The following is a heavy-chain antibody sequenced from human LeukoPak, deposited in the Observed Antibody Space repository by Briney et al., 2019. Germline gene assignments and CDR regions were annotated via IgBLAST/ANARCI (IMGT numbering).Heavy chain of an antibody. V-gene: IGHV3-23*01. CDR1: GFTFSSFA. CDR3: AKAVRSWAFDI. D-gene: IGHD4-17*01. Sequence: GGSLRLSCVASGFTFSSFAMSWVRQAPGKGQEWVSAIRASDSSTVYADSVKGRFTISRDNSKNTLYLQMNSLRAEDTAVYYRAKAVRSWAFDIWGQGTKVTVSS. J-gene: IGHJ3*02. CDR2: IRASDSST.